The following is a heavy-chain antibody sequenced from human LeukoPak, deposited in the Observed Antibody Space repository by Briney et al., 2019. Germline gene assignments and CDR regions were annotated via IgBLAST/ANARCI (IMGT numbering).Heavy chain of an antibody. CDR1: GFTFSSYG. V-gene: IGHV3-30*18. CDR2: ISYDGSNK. D-gene: IGHD6-13*01. CDR3: AKDRGSSWENYYYYYGMDV. J-gene: IGHJ6*02. Sequence: GGSLRLSCAASGFTFSSYGMHWVRQAPGKGLEWVAVISYDGSNKYYADSVKGRFTISRDNSKSTLYLQMNSLRAEDTAVYYCAKDRGSSWENYYYYYGMDVWGQGTTVTVSS.